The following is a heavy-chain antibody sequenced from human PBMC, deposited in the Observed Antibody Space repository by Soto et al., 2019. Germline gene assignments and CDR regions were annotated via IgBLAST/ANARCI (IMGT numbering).Heavy chain of an antibody. CDR2: ISGSGGST. CDR1: VFTFSSYA. CDR3: AKDSSGSYYPEYFQH. V-gene: IGHV3-23*01. D-gene: IGHD3-10*01. Sequence: PGGSLRLSCAASVFTFSSYAMSWVRQAPGKGLEWVSAISGSGGSTYYADSVKGRFTISRDNSKNTLYLQMNSLRAEDTAVYYCAKDSSGSYYPEYFQHWGQGTLVTVSS. J-gene: IGHJ1*01.